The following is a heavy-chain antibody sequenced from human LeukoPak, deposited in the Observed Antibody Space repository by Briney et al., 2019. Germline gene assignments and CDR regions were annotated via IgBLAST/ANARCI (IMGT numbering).Heavy chain of an antibody. D-gene: IGHD5-12*01. V-gene: IGHV1-69*13. Sequence: AASVEVSCKASGGTFSSYAISWVRQAPGQGLEWMGGIIPIFGTANYAQKFQGRVTITADESTSTAYMELSSLRSEDTAVYYCARDFRLRVRDNWFDPWGQGTLVTVSS. J-gene: IGHJ5*02. CDR1: GGTFSSYA. CDR3: ARDFRLRVRDNWFDP. CDR2: IIPIFGTA.